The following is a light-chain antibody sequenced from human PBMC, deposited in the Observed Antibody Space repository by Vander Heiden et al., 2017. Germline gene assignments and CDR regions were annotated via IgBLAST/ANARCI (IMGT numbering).Light chain of an antibody. CDR1: RSDVGGYNY. Sequence: QSALTQPPSASGSPGQSVTISCTGTRSDVGGYNYVPWYQQHPGKAPKLMIYEVSKRPSGVPDRFSGSKSGNTASLTVSGLQAEDEADYYCSSYEGSNNGMIFGGGTMLTVL. CDR2: EVS. V-gene: IGLV2-8*01. J-gene: IGLJ2*01. CDR3: SSYEGSNNGMI.